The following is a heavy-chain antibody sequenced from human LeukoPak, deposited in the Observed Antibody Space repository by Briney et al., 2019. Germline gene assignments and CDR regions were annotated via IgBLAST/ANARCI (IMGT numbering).Heavy chain of an antibody. CDR3: ARGTYCSSTSCYGGPFDY. CDR1: GYTFTSYA. V-gene: IGHV7-4-1*02. J-gene: IGHJ4*02. Sequence: ASVKVSCKASGYTFTSYAMNWVRQAPGQGLEWMGWINTNTGNPTYAQGFTGRFVFSLDTSVSTAYLQISSLKAEDTAVYYCARGTYCSSTSCYGGPFDYWGQGTLVTVSS. CDR2: INTNTGNP. D-gene: IGHD2-2*01.